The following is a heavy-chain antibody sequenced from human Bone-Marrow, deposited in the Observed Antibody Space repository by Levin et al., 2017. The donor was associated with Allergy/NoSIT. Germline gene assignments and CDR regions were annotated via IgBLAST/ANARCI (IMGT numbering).Heavy chain of an antibody. J-gene: IGHJ4*02. CDR3: ARVGAVAGRGIDY. CDR1: GFTFSSYW. D-gene: IGHD6-19*01. V-gene: IGHV3-74*01. Sequence: GGSLRLSCAASGFTFSSYWMHWVRQAPGKGLVWVSRTNSDGSSIRYADSVKGRFTISRDNAKNTLYLQMNSLRAEDTAVYYCARVGAVAGRGIDYWGQGTLVTVSS. CDR2: TNSDGSSI.